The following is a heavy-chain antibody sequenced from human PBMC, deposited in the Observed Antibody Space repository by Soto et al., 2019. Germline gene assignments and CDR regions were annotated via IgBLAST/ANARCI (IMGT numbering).Heavy chain of an antibody. Sequence: PGGSLRLSCAASGLTFSSYWMYWVRQAPGKGLVWVSRINSDGSRMSYADSVKGRFTISRDNAKNTLYLQMNSLRAEDTVVYYCARDLNYGFDNWGQGTLVTVSS. V-gene: IGHV3-74*01. D-gene: IGHD3-10*01. CDR3: ARDLNYGFDN. J-gene: IGHJ4*02. CDR1: GLTFSSYW. CDR2: INSDGSRM.